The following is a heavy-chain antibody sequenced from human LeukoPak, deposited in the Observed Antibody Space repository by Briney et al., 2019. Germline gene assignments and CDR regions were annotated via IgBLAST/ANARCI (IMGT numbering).Heavy chain of an antibody. D-gene: IGHD6-6*01. CDR1: GFTFTSSA. J-gene: IGHJ4*02. Sequence: SVKVSCKASGFTFTSSAVQWVRQARGQRLEWIGWIVVGSGNTNYAQKFQERVTITRDMSTSTAYMELSSLRSEDTAVYYCAAERGGYSSSGAGYWGQGTLVTVSS. CDR3: AAERGGYSSSGAGY. CDR2: IVVGSGNT. V-gene: IGHV1-58*01.